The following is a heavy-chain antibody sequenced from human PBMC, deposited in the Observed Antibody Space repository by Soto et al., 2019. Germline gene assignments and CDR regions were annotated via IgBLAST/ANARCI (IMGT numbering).Heavy chain of an antibody. J-gene: IGHJ4*02. Sequence: ASVKVSCKASGYTFTGYYMHWVRQAPGQGLEWMGWISAYNGNTNYAQKLQGRVTMTTDTSTSTAYMELRSLRSDDTAVYYCAVSVADLYYFDYWGQGTLVTVSS. D-gene: IGHD6-19*01. CDR1: GYTFTGYY. CDR2: ISAYNGNT. CDR3: AVSVADLYYFDY. V-gene: IGHV1-18*04.